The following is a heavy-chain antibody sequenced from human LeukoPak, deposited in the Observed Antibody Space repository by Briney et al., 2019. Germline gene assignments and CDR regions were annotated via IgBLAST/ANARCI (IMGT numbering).Heavy chain of an antibody. V-gene: IGHV3-23*01. D-gene: IGHD3-10*01. Sequence: GGSLRLSCAASGFTFSSYGMHWVRQAPGKGLEWVSAISRSGGSTFYADSVKGRFTISRDSSKNTLYLQMNSLRAEDTALYYCAKGPYGSGSYSIDYWGQGTLVTVSS. CDR1: GFTFSSYG. CDR2: ISRSGGST. J-gene: IGHJ4*02. CDR3: AKGPYGSGSYSIDY.